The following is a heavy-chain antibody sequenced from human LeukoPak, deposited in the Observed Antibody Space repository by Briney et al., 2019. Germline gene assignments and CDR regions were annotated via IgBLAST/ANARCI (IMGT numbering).Heavy chain of an antibody. V-gene: IGHV4-4*07. D-gene: IGHD3-10*01. J-gene: IGHJ4*02. CDR2: IYTSGST. CDR3: AGGYSGSGTYHIDY. Sequence: KPSETLSLTCTVSGGSISTSYWSWIRQPAGRGLEWIGRIYTSGSTNYNPSLKSRVTMSVDTSKNQFSLKVRSVTAADTAVYYCAGGYSGSGTYHIDYWGQGTLVTVSS. CDR1: GGSISTSY.